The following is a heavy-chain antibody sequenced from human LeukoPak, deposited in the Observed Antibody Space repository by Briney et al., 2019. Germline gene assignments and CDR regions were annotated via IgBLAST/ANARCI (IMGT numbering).Heavy chain of an antibody. CDR2: IIPILGIA. CDR1: GGTFSSYA. V-gene: IGHV1-69*04. J-gene: IGHJ4*02. CDR3: ARDNGDYYFDY. D-gene: IGHD4-17*01. Sequence: SVKVSCKASGGTFSSYAISWVRQAPGQGPEWMGRIIPILGIANYAQKFQGRVTITADKYTSTAYMELSSLRSEDTAVYYCARDNGDYYFDYWGQGTLVTVSS.